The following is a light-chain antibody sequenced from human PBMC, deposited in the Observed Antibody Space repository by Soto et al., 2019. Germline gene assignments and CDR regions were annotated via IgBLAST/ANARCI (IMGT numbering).Light chain of an antibody. CDR2: DSS. J-gene: IGKJ2*01. CDR3: QQYSSNPQT. V-gene: IGKV1-33*01. CDR1: QDISNY. Sequence: DIQMTQSPSSLSASVGDRVTITCQASQDISNYLNWYQQKPGKAPKLLIYDSSNLETGVPSGFSGGGSATDFTFTISSLQPEDIATYCCQQYSSNPQTFGQGTKLEIK.